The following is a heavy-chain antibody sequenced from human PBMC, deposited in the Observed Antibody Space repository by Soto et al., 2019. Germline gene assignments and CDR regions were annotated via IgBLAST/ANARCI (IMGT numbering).Heavy chain of an antibody. D-gene: IGHD1-1*01. CDR3: AKPKLERLPGYRVDV. J-gene: IGHJ6*01. CDR1: GFTFSSYG. Sequence: QVQLVESGGGVVQPGRSLRLSCAASGFTFSSYGMHWVRQAPGKGLEWVAVIWYDGSNKYYADSVKGRFTISRDNPKNKLSLQMNGLRAEDTAVYYRAKPKLERLPGYRVDVWGQGPTVNVSS. CDR2: IWYDGSNK. V-gene: IGHV3-33*06.